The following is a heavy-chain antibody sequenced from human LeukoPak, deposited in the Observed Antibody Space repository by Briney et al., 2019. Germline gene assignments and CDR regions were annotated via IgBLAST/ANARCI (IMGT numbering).Heavy chain of an antibody. D-gene: IGHD2-21*02. CDR1: GGTFSSYA. CDR3: ASWVYCGGDCLDY. J-gene: IGHJ4*02. V-gene: IGHV1-69*06. CDR2: IIPIFGTA. Sequence: WVKVSCKASGGTFSSYAISWVRQAPGQGLEWMGRIIPIFGTANYAQKFQGRVTITADKSTSTAYMELSSLRSEDTAVYYCASWVYCGGDCLDYWGQGTLVTVSS.